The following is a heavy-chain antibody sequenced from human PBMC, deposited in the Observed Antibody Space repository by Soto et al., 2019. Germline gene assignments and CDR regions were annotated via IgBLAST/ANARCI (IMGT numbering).Heavy chain of an antibody. CDR1: EIIFSGYG. CDR3: VIDGVGGTVFFDYLDY. V-gene: IGHV3-30*02. D-gene: IGHD1-26*01. Sequence: GGTLRLACAVSEIIFSGYGMHWVRQAPGKGLEWVAVIRFDGSNIHYADSVKGRFTISRDNSKNTLYLQMDSLRAEDTAVYYCVIDGVGGTVFFDYLDYWGQGALVTVSS. J-gene: IGHJ4*02. CDR2: IRFDGSNI.